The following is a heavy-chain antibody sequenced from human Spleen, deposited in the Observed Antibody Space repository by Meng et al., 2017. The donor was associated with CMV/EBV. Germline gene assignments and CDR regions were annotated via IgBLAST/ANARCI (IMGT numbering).Heavy chain of an antibody. CDR1: GYSISSGYY. J-gene: IGHJ6*02. D-gene: IGHD3-10*01. CDR2: IYYSGST. Sequence: SETLSLTCTVSGYSISSGYYWDWIRQPPGKGPEWIGYIYYSGSTNYNPSLKSRVTISVDTSKNQFSLKLSSVTAADTAVYYCATDRGSGTDTRYYGMDVWGQGTTVTVSS. CDR3: ATDRGSGTDTRYYGMDV. V-gene: IGHV4-38-2*02.